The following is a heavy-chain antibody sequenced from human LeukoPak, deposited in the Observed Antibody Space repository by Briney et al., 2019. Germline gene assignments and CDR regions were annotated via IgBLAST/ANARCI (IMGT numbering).Heavy chain of an antibody. D-gene: IGHD5-24*01. Sequence: SETLSLTCSVSGGSISSYYWSWIRQPPGKRLEWIGYIYYSGSTNYNPSLKSRVTISVDTSKNQFSLKLSSVTAADTAVYYCARVDLVEMATIDAFDIWGQGTMVTVSS. J-gene: IGHJ3*02. V-gene: IGHV4-59*01. CDR3: ARVDLVEMATIDAFDI. CDR1: GGSISSYY. CDR2: IYYSGST.